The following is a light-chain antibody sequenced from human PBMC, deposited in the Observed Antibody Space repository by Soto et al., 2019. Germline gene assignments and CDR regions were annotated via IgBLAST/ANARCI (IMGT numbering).Light chain of an antibody. CDR1: QSISDT. Sequence: EIVMTQSPATLSVSPVSGATLSCRASQSISDTLAWYQQKPGQAPRLLIHGASTRATGFPGRFSGSGSGTDFTLTISSLQSEDFAVYYCQQYNNWPWTFGQGTKVDIK. CDR2: GAS. J-gene: IGKJ1*01. CDR3: QQYNNWPWT. V-gene: IGKV3-15*01.